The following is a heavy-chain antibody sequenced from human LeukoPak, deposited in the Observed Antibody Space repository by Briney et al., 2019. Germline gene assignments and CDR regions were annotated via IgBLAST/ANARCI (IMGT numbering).Heavy chain of an antibody. J-gene: IGHJ4*02. CDR3: AKVRIWRGEFDY. Sequence: GGSLRLSCVASGFTFTSYGMSWVRQAPGKRLEWVSGISGSGDATYYADSVKGRFTISRDNSKNTLYLQMNSLRAEETAVYYCAKVRIWRGEFDYWGQGTLITVSS. D-gene: IGHD3-10*01. CDR2: ISGSGDAT. V-gene: IGHV3-23*01. CDR1: GFTFTSYG.